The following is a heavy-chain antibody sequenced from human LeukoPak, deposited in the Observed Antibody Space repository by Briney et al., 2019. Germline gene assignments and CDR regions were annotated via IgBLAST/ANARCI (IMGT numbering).Heavy chain of an antibody. D-gene: IGHD2-2*02. CDR3: ATPNTAESFDY. CDR1: GYTFTSYG. J-gene: IGHJ4*02. CDR2: IIPIFGTA. Sequence: ASVKVSCKASGYTFTSYGISWVRQAPGQALEWMGGIIPIFGTANCAQKFQGRVTITADESTSTAYMELSSLRSEDTAVYYCATPNTAESFDYWGQGTLVTVSS. V-gene: IGHV1-69*13.